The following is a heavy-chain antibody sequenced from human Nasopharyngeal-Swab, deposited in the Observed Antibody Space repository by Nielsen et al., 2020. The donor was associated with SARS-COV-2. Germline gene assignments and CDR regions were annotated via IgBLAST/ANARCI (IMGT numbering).Heavy chain of an antibody. Sequence: GESLKISCAASGFTFASYAMNWVRQTPGKGLEWVSAVSGSGADTYYADSVKGRFTISRDNSKNTIYLRMNSLRAEDTAVYYCAKDLTGYYAPLDQWGQGTLVTVSS. CDR2: VSGSGADT. CDR1: GFTFASYA. V-gene: IGHV3-23*01. J-gene: IGHJ4*02. CDR3: AKDLTGYYAPLDQ. D-gene: IGHD3-9*01.